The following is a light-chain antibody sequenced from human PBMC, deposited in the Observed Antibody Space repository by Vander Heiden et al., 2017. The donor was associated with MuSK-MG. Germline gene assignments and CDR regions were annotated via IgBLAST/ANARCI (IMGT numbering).Light chain of an antibody. CDR1: SSNIGNNY. CDR3: GTWDSSLSAGRV. Sequence: QSVLTQPPSVSAAPAQRVTIPCSGSSSNIGNNYVSWYQQLPGTAPKLLIYDNNKRPSGIPDRFSGSKSGTSATLGITGLQTGDEADYYCGTWDSSLSAGRVFGTGTKVTVL. J-gene: IGLJ1*01. V-gene: IGLV1-51*01. CDR2: DNN.